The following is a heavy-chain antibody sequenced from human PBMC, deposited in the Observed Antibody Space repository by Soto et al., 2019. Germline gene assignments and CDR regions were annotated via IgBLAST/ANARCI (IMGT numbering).Heavy chain of an antibody. J-gene: IGHJ6*02. CDR3: ARDLLSGAGTDYYYYGMDV. CDR1: GYTFTIYY. CDR2: INPSGGST. D-gene: IGHD6-19*01. Sequence: ASVKVSCKASGYTFTIYYMHWVRQAPGQGLEWMGIINPSGGSTSYAQKFQGRVTMTRDTSTSTVYMELSSLRSEDTAVYYCARDLLSGAGTDYYYYGMDVWGQGTTVTVSS. V-gene: IGHV1-46*01.